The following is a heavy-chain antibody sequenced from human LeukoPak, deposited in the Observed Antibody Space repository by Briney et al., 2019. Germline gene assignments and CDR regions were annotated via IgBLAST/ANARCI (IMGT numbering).Heavy chain of an antibody. J-gene: IGHJ5*02. CDR2: INPNSGGT. Sequence: APVEVSCKASGYTFTGYYMHWVRQAPGQGLEWMGRINPNSGGTNYAQKFQGRVTMTRDTSISTAYMELSRLRSDDTAVYYCARARSSSYGKNWFDPWGQGTLVTVSS. D-gene: IGHD6-6*01. CDR1: GYTFTGYY. CDR3: ARARSSSYGKNWFDP. V-gene: IGHV1-2*06.